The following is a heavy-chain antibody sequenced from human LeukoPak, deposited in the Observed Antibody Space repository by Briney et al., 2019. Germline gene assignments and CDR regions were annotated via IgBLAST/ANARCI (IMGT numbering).Heavy chain of an antibody. Sequence: GESLKISCEGSGYSFNTYWLGWVRQMPGKGLEWMGVIYPGDSDTRNSPSFQGQVTISADKSISTAYLQWSSLKASDTAMYYCARRISGSRWLNAFDIWGQGTMVTVSS. CDR2: IYPGDSDT. J-gene: IGHJ3*02. D-gene: IGHD5-18*01. CDR1: GYSFNTYW. V-gene: IGHV5-51*01. CDR3: ARRISGSRWLNAFDI.